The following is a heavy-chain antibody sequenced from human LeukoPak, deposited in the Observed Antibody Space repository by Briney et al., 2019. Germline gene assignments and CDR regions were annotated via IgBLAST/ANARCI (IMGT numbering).Heavy chain of an antibody. V-gene: IGHV4-31*03. J-gene: IGHJ4*02. D-gene: IGHD6-19*01. Sequence: TLSLTCTVSGGSISSGGYSWSWIRQHPGKGLEWIGYIYYSGSTYYNPSLKSRVTISVDTSKNQFSLKLSSVTAADTAVYYCARMGYSSGWSPYYFDYWGQGTLVTVSS. CDR1: GGSISSGGYS. CDR3: ARMGYSSGWSPYYFDY. CDR2: IYYSGST.